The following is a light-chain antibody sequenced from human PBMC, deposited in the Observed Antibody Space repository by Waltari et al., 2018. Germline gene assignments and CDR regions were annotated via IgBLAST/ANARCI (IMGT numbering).Light chain of an antibody. J-gene: IGLJ3*02. CDR2: DVS. CDR3: CSYAGSYTRV. CDR1: SSDVGGYNY. Sequence: QSALTQPRSVSGSPGQSVTISCTGTSSDVGGYNYVSWYQQHPGKATKLMLYDVSKRPSGVPDRFSGSKSGNTASLTISGLQAEDEADYYCCSYAGSYTRVFGGGTKLTVL. V-gene: IGLV2-11*01.